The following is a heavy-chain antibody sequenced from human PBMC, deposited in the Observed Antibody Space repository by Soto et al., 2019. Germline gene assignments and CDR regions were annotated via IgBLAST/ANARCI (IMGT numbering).Heavy chain of an antibody. V-gene: IGHV1-2*04. CDR3: ASDHCIAEAGIRYDGMDV. CDR2: INPNSGGT. J-gene: IGHJ6*04. D-gene: IGHD6-13*01. Sequence: QVQLVQSGAEVKKPGASVKVSCKASGYTFTGYYMHWVRQAPVQGLEWMGWINPNSGGTNYAQKFQGWVTMTRDTPSSTDYMELSRLSSDDTAGYYCASDHCIAEAGIRYDGMDVWGEDTTVTVSS. CDR1: GYTFTGYY.